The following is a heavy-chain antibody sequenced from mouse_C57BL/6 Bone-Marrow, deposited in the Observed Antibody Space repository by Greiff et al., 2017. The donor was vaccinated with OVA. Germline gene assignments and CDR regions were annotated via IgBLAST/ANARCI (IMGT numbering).Heavy chain of an antibody. CDR3: ARSAYYSNYGYAMDY. CDR1: GYTFTDYY. J-gene: IGHJ4*01. D-gene: IGHD2-5*01. V-gene: IGHV1-76*01. Sequence: QVQLQQSGAELARPGASVKLSCKASGYTFTDYYINWVKQRPGQGLEWIARIYPGSGNTYYNEKFKGKATLTAEKSSSTAYMQLSSLTSEDSAVYFCARSAYYSNYGYAMDYWGQGTSVTVSS. CDR2: IYPGSGNT.